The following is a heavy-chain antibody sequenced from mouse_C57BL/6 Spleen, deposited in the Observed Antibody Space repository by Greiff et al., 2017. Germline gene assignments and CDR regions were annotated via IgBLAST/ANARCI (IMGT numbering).Heavy chain of an antibody. Sequence: VKLQQPGAELVKPGASVKLSCKASGYTFTSYWMHWVKQRPGQGLEWIGMIHPNSGSTNYNEKFKSKATLTVDKSSSTAYMQLSSLTSEDSAVYYCARGSSYVGYYAMDYWGQGTSVTVSS. D-gene: IGHD1-1*01. CDR2: IHPNSGST. J-gene: IGHJ4*01. V-gene: IGHV1-64*01. CDR1: GYTFTSYW. CDR3: ARGSSYVGYYAMDY.